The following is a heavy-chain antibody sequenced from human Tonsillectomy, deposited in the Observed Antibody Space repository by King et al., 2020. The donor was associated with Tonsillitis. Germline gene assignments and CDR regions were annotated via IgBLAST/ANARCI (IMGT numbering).Heavy chain of an antibody. CDR2: IYYSGST. J-gene: IGHJ4*02. CDR1: GASGGSISSTRYY. V-gene: IGHV4-61*01. Sequence: VQLQESGPGLVKPSETLSLTCTVSGASGGSISSTRYYWSWIRQPPEKGLEWIGYIYYSGSTNYNPSLKSRVSISVDTPKNQFSLKLSSVTAADTAVYYCARGSYYDSSYWRVDYWGQGTLVTVSS. CDR3: ARGSYYDSSYWRVDY. D-gene: IGHD3-22*01.